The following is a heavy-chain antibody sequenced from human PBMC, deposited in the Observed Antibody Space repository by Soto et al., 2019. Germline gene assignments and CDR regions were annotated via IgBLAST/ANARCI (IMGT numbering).Heavy chain of an antibody. V-gene: IGHV3-48*01. D-gene: IGHD5-12*01. Sequence: EVQLVDSGGGLVQPGGSLRLSCEVSXXTFSSYRMTWVRQAPGKGLEWVSYISGSSSTMYYAESVRGRFTISRDNANNSLYLQMNSLRAEDTAVYYCARASLVATIFDYWGQGLLVTVSS. CDR3: ARASLVATIFDY. CDR2: ISGSSSTM. J-gene: IGHJ4*02. CDR1: XXTFSSYR.